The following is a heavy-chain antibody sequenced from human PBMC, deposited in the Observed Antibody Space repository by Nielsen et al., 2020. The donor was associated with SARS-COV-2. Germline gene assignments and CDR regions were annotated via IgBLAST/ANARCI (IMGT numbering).Heavy chain of an antibody. CDR2: ISGSGGST. V-gene: IGHV3-23*01. J-gene: IGHJ4*02. Sequence: GESLKISCAASGFTFSSYAMSWVRQAPGKGLEWVSAISGSGGSTYYADSVKGRFTISRDNSKNTLYLQMNSLRAEDTAVYYCTRELAYCGGDSSLGGGYFDYWGQGTLVTVSS. D-gene: IGHD2-21*02. CDR1: GFTFSSYA. CDR3: TRELAYCGGDSSLGGGYFDY.